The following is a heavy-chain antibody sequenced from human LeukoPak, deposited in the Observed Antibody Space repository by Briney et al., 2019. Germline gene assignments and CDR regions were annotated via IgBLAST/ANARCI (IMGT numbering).Heavy chain of an antibody. Sequence: PGGSLRLSCAASGFTFSSYGMHWVRQAPGKGLEWVAVISYDGSNKYYADSVKGRFTISRDNSKNTLYLQMNSLRAEDTAVYYCAKAAIDAEYFQHWGQGTLVTVSS. CDR3: AKAAIDAEYFQH. CDR1: GFTFSSYG. J-gene: IGHJ1*01. V-gene: IGHV3-30*18. CDR2: ISYDGSNK.